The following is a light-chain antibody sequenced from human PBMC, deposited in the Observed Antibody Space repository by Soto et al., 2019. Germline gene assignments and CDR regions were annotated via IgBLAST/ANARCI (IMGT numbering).Light chain of an antibody. CDR3: QQSYSTPHT. CDR1: QRISSS. J-gene: IGKJ1*01. Sequence: DIPMTQSPSSLSASVGDSVTITCRASQRISSSLNWYQQKPGKAPKLLIYTASSLQSGVPSRFSGSGSGTDFTLTISNLQPEDFATYYCQQSYSTPHTCGQGTKG. V-gene: IGKV1-39*01. CDR2: TAS.